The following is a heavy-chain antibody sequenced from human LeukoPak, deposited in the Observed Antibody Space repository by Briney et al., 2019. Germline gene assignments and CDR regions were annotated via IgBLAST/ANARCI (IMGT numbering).Heavy chain of an antibody. J-gene: IGHJ3*02. CDR3: AREYGWGREAPSRDDTFDI. Sequence: GGSLRLSCVASGFDFSDYWMSWVRQAPGKGLEWVAITRQDGSEAYYVDSVKSRLTISRDNAKNSLYVQMNSLRVEDTAVYYCAREYGWGREAPSRDDTFDIWGQGTMVTVSS. CDR2: TRQDGSEA. CDR1: GFDFSDYW. D-gene: IGHD3-10*01. V-gene: IGHV3-7*03.